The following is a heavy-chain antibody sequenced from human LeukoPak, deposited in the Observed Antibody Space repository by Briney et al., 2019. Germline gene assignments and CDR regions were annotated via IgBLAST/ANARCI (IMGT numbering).Heavy chain of an antibody. V-gene: IGHV3-30*04. CDR1: GFVFSNHV. CDR3: ARDLWGVAVAGAGKDV. CDR2: ISYDGSGK. Sequence: GKSLRLSCVGAGFVFSNHVIHWVRQAPGQGLEWVSMISYDGSGKHYADSVGGRLTISRDNSKNTVYLQMDRLTAEDTAIYYCARDLWGVAVAGAGKDVWGQGTTVTVSS. J-gene: IGHJ6*02. D-gene: IGHD3-16*01.